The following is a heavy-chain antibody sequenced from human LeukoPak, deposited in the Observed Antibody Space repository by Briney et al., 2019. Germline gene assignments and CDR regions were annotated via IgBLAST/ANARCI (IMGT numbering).Heavy chain of an antibody. CDR3: AKAEQWTLYYFDY. V-gene: IGHV3-48*03. Sequence: GGSLRLSCAASGFTFSIYELNWVRQAPGKGLEWVSYISSSGSTIYYADSVKGRFTISRDNAKNSLYLQMNSLRAEDRAVYYCAKAEQWTLYYFDYWGQGTLVTVSS. CDR2: ISSSGSTI. CDR1: GFTFSIYE. D-gene: IGHD6-19*01. J-gene: IGHJ4*02.